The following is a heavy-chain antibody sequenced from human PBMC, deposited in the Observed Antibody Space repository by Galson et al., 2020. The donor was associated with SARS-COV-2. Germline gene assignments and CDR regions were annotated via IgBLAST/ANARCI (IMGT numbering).Heavy chain of an antibody. CDR1: GYSFNTYW. D-gene: IGHD6-19*01. J-gene: IGHJ4*02. CDR2: IYPGDSDT. V-gene: IGHV5-51*01. Sequence: ESLKISCKGSGYSFNTYWIGWVRHVPGKGLEWMGIIYPGDSDTRYSPSFQGQVTISADKSTSSAYLQWSSLKASDTAIYYCASRLAVAGSPFDYWGQGTLVTVS. CDR3: ASRLAVAGSPFDY.